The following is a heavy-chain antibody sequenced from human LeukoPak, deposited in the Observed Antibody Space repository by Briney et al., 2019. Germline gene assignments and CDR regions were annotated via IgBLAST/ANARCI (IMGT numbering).Heavy chain of an antibody. D-gene: IGHD2-2*01. CDR1: GFTFSSYG. CDR3: ARELGYCSSTSCYGLDY. V-gene: IGHV3-30*03. CDR2: ISYDGSNK. J-gene: IGHJ4*02. Sequence: PGRSLRLSCAASGFTFSSYGMHWVRQAPGKGLEWVAVISYDGSNKYYADSVKGRFTISRDNAKNSLYLQMNSLRAEDTAVYYCARELGYCSSTSCYGLDYWGQGTLVTVSS.